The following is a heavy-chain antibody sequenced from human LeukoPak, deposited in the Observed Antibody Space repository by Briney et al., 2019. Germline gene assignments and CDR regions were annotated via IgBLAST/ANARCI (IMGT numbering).Heavy chain of an antibody. Sequence: PGGSLRLSCAASGFTFNDHAMSWVRQAPGKGLEWVSGINWNSDNIGYADSAKGRFTISRDDAKKSLFLQMNSLRAEDTALYYCARASYYYDTTGSGAVDLWGQGTMVTVSS. CDR2: INWNSDNI. CDR3: ARASYYYDTTGSGAVDL. V-gene: IGHV3-9*01. CDR1: GFTFNDHA. J-gene: IGHJ3*01. D-gene: IGHD3-22*01.